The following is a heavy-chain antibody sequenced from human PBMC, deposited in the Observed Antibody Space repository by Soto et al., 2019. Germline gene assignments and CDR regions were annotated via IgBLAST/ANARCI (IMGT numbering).Heavy chain of an antibody. V-gene: IGHV3-23*01. Sequence: EVQLLESGGGLVQPGGSLRLSCAASGFTFSSYAMSWVRQAPGKGLEWVSAISGSGGSTYYADSVKGRFTISRDNSKNTLYLRMNSLRAEDTAVYYCAKERRDTAMVKGPYYYYGMDVWGQGTTVTVSS. J-gene: IGHJ6*02. CDR3: AKERRDTAMVKGPYYYYGMDV. CDR1: GFTFSSYA. D-gene: IGHD5-18*01. CDR2: ISGSGGST.